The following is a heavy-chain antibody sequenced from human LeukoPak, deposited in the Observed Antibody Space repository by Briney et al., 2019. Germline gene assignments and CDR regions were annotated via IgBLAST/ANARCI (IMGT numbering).Heavy chain of an antibody. CDR1: GGSISSSSYY. D-gene: IGHD3-10*01. CDR3: AGGPYYYGSGLLGDIDY. V-gene: IGHV4-39*01. J-gene: IGHJ4*02. CDR2: IYYSGST. Sequence: SETLSLTCTVSGGSISSSSYYWGWIRQPPGKGLEWIGSIYYSGSTYYNPSLKSRVTISVDTSKNQFSLKLSSVTAADTAVYYCAGGPYYYGSGLLGDIDYWGQGTLVTVSS.